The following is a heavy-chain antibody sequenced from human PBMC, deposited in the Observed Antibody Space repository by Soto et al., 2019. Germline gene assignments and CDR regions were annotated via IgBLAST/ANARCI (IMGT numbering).Heavy chain of an antibody. CDR1: GFTFDEYA. V-gene: IGHV3-9*01. J-gene: IGHJ6*02. CDR2: ISWNSDSL. D-gene: IGHD4-17*01. CDR3: AKDMGRDDGDFGGNCYDHNGMDV. Sequence: EMQLVESGGGLVQPGRSLRLSCAASGFTFDEYAMHWVRQGPGKGLEWVSGISWNSDSLGYADSVKGRFTISRDYAKNSLYREMNSLRAEDTAVYHCAKDMGRDDGDFGGNCYDHNGMDVWGQGTTVTVSS.